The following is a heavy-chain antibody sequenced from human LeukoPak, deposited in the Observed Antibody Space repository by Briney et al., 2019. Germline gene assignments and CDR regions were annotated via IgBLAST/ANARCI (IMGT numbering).Heavy chain of an antibody. D-gene: IGHD2-15*01. Sequence: PGGSLRLSCAASGFTFSSYGMHWVRQAPGKGLEWVTVISYDGSNKYYADSVKGRFTISRDNAKNSLFLQMNSLRAEDTAVYYCARNALPYAFDIWGQGTMVTVSS. V-gene: IGHV3-30*03. CDR1: GFTFSSYG. CDR3: ARNALPYAFDI. CDR2: ISYDGSNK. J-gene: IGHJ3*02.